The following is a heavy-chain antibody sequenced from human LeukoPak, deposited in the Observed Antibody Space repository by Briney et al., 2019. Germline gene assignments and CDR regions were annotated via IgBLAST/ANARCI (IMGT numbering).Heavy chain of an antibody. Sequence: SGGSLRLSCATSGFSFTDYPMNWVRQAPGKGLEGVSSISSSSSYIYYAGSVKGRFTISRDNAKNSLYLQMNSLRAEDTAVYYCARVHYGSGSYYDDDYWGQGTLVTVSS. CDR3: ARVHYGSGSYYDDDY. CDR2: ISSSSSYI. CDR1: GFSFTDYP. J-gene: IGHJ4*02. D-gene: IGHD3-10*01. V-gene: IGHV3-21*01.